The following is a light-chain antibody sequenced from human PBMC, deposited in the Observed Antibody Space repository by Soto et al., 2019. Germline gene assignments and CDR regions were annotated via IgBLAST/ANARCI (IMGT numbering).Light chain of an antibody. CDR1: QSVSSY. CDR3: QQRSNSPIT. V-gene: IGKV3-11*01. Sequence: EIVLTQSPATLSLSPGERATLSCRASQSVSSYLAWYQQKPGQAPRLLIYDASNSATGIPARFSGSESGTDITLTISSLEPEDFAVYYCQQRSNSPITFGQGTRLEIK. CDR2: DAS. J-gene: IGKJ5*01.